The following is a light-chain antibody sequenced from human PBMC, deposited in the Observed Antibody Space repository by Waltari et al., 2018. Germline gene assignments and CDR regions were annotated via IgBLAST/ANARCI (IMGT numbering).Light chain of an antibody. CDR1: QSISSY. CDR3: QQSYSTPYT. V-gene: IGKV1-39*01. CDR2: SAS. J-gene: IGKJ2*01. Sequence: DIQMTQSPSSLSASVGDRVPITCRASQSISSYLNWYQQKPVKAPKLLIYSASSLQSGVPSRFSGSGSGTDFTLTISSLQPEDFATYYCQQSYSTPYTFGQGTKLEIK.